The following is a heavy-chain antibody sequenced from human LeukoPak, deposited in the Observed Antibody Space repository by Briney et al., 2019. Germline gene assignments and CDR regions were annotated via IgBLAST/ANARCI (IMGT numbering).Heavy chain of an antibody. D-gene: IGHD2-21*01. CDR2: ISSGSGTI. CDR1: GFNFNSHN. CDR3: ARELSQIVWGGLDY. Sequence: PGGSLRLSCVVSGFNFNSHNMNWVRQAPGKGLEWVSYISSGSGTIYYADSVKGRFTISRDNSKNTVFLQMNSLRVEDTAVYYCARELSQIVWGGLDYGGQGTLVSVSS. J-gene: IGHJ4*02. V-gene: IGHV3-48*01.